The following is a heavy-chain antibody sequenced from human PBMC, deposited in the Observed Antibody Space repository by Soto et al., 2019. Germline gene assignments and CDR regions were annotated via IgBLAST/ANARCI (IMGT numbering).Heavy chain of an antibody. CDR2: IYYSGST. D-gene: IGHD4-17*01. CDR1: GGSISSSSYY. V-gene: IGHV4-39*07. J-gene: IGHJ6*02. CDR3: ARDPRIDYGDYEEGYYYYGMDV. Sequence: SETLSLTCTVSGGSISSSSYYWGWIRQPPGKGLEWIGSIYYSGSTNYNPSLKSRVTISVDTSKNQFSLKLSSVTAADTAVYYCARDPRIDYGDYEEGYYYYGMDVWGQGTTVTVSS.